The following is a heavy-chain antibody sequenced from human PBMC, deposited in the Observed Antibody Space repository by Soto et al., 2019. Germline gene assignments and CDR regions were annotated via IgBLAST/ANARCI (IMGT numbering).Heavy chain of an antibody. CDR1: GGTFSSYA. Sequence: QVQLVQSGAEVKKPGSSVKVSCKASGGTFSSYAISWVRQAPGQGLEWMGGIIPIFGTANYAQKFQGRVTITADESTSTAYMELSSLRSEDTAVYYCARGRAAAGRRSHYYYYGMDVWGQGTTVTVSS. D-gene: IGHD6-13*01. J-gene: IGHJ6*02. V-gene: IGHV1-69*01. CDR2: IIPIFGTA. CDR3: ARGRAAAGRRSHYYYYGMDV.